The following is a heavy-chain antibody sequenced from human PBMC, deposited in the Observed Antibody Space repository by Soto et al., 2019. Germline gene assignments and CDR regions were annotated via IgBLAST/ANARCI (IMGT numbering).Heavy chain of an antibody. CDR2: ISAYNGNT. J-gene: IGHJ4*02. Sequence: QVQLVQSGAEVKKPGAPVKVSCKASGYTFTSYGISWVRQAPGQRLEWMGWISAYNGNTNYAQKLQGRVTMTTDTSASTAYMERRSLRSDDTAVYYCARVRDGGEQWLVRGPHFDYWGQGTLVTVSS. CDR3: ARVRDGGEQWLVRGPHFDY. CDR1: GYTFTSYG. D-gene: IGHD6-19*01. V-gene: IGHV1-18*01.